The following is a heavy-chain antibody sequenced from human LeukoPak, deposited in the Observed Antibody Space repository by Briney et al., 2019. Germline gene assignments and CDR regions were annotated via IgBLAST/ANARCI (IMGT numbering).Heavy chain of an antibody. CDR3: ARDSGFVNGYYIPDY. CDR1: GGTFSSYA. CDR2: IIPIFGTA. Sequence: SVKVSCKASGGTFSSYAISWVRQAPGQGLEWMGRIIPIFGTANYAQKFQGRVTITTDESTSTAYMELSSLRSEDTAVYYCARDSGFVNGYYIPDYWGQGTLVTVSS. D-gene: IGHD3-9*01. V-gene: IGHV1-69*05. J-gene: IGHJ4*02.